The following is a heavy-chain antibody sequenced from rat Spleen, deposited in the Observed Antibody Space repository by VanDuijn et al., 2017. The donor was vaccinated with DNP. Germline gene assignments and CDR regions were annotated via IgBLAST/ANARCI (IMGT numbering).Heavy chain of an antibody. D-gene: IGHD4-3*01. J-gene: IGHJ2*01. CDR1: GFIFSDYA. CDR3: ARWNSGHFDY. CDR2: VIYDGRTT. Sequence: EVQLVESGGDLVQPGRPLKLSCAASGFIFSDYAMAWVRRSPKKGLEWVASVIYDGRTTYYRDSVKGRFTISRDNAKNTLYLQMNSLRSEDMATYYCARWNSGHFDYWGQGVMVPVSA. V-gene: IGHV5-7*01.